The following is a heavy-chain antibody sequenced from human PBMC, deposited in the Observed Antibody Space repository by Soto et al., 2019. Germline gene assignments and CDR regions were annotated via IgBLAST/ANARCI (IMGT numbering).Heavy chain of an antibody. CDR2: ISAYNGNT. D-gene: IGHD3-16*02. J-gene: IGHJ6*02. CDR1: GYTFTSYG. CDR3: ARGSYGVIPYYYYGMDV. Sequence: QVQLVQSGAEVKKPGASVKVSCKASGYTFTSYGISWVRQAPGQGLEWMGWISAYNGNTNYAQKLQGRVTMTTDTATSTAYMELRSLRSDDTAVYYCARGSYGVIPYYYYGMDVWGQGTTVTVSS. V-gene: IGHV1-18*01.